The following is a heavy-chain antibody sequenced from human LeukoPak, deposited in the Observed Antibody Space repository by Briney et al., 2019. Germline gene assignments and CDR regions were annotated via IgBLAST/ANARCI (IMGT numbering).Heavy chain of an antibody. V-gene: IGHV1-2*04. D-gene: IGHD3-22*01. CDR3: ARWYSYDSSGYYYFDY. Sequence: ASVKVSCKASGYTFTSYGISWVRQAPGQGLEWMGWINPNSGGTNYAQKFQGWVTMTRDTSISTAYMELSRLRSDDTAVYYCARWYSYDSSGYYYFDYWGQGTLVTVSS. CDR2: INPNSGGT. CDR1: GYTFTSYG. J-gene: IGHJ4*02.